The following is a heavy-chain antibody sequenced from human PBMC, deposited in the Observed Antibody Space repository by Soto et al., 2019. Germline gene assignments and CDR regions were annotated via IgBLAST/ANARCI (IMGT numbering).Heavy chain of an antibody. J-gene: IGHJ4*02. V-gene: IGHV3-74*01. CDR1: GFTFGNYW. Sequence: GGSLRLSCAVSGFTFGNYWMHWVRQAPGKGLVWVSRVSPDGRTATYADSVKGRFTISRDNAKSTLYLQMNSLRAEDTAVYYCAASWLPTSYWGGGTLVTVSS. CDR2: VSPDGRTA. D-gene: IGHD5-12*01. CDR3: AASWLPTSY.